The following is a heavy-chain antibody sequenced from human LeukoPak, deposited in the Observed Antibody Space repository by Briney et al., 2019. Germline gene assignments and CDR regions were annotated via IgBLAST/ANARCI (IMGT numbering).Heavy chain of an antibody. V-gene: IGHV3-21*01. CDR2: ISSSETYI. CDR1: GFTFSSYN. J-gene: IGHJ5*02. D-gene: IGHD2-15*01. Sequence: GGSLRLSCAASGFTFSSYNMNWVRQAPGKGLEWVSAISSSETYIYYADSVKGRFTISRDNAKNSLYLQMNSLRAEDTAVYYCAREGSSQAGDNWFDPWGQGTLVTVSS. CDR3: AREGSSQAGDNWFDP.